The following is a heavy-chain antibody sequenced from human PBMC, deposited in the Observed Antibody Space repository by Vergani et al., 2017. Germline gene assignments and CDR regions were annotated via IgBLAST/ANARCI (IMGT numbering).Heavy chain of an antibody. J-gene: IGHJ6*02. Sequence: QVQLVQSGAEVKKPGSSVKVSCKASGVTFSSYAISWVRQAPGQGLEWMGGIIPIFGTANYAQKFQGRVTITADESTSTAYMELSSLRSEDTAVYYCARDSGIVVAPYYYYYGMDVWGQGTTVTVSS. CDR3: ARDSGIVVAPYYYYYGMDV. CDR1: GVTFSSYA. CDR2: IIPIFGTA. V-gene: IGHV1-69*01. D-gene: IGHD3-22*01.